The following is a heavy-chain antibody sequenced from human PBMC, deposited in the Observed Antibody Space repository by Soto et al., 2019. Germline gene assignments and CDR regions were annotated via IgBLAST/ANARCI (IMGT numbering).Heavy chain of an antibody. CDR3: ARGGYTSRWYSDY. CDR2: MNPNSGGT. Sequence: ASLKVSCKASGYTLTGYYIHWVRQAPGQGLEWMGWMNPNSGGTSYVQKFQGRVTMTRDTSINTAFMELTTLRSDDTAVYYCARGGYTSRWYSDYWGQGTTVTVSS. V-gene: IGHV1-2*02. D-gene: IGHD6-13*01. CDR1: GYTLTGYY. J-gene: IGHJ4*02.